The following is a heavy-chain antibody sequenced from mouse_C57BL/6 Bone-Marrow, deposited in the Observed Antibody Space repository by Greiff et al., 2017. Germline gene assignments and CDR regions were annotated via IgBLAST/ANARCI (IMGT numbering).Heavy chain of an antibody. V-gene: IGHV1-81*01. J-gene: IGHJ3*01. CDR1: GYTFTSYG. CDR2: IYPRSGNT. CDR3: ARQLRLTSFAY. D-gene: IGHD3-2*02. Sequence: VQLQQSGAELARPGASVKLSCKASGYTFTSYGISWVKQRTGQGLEWIGEIYPRSGNTYYNEKFKGKATLTADKSSSTAYMELRSLTSEDSAVYFCARQLRLTSFAYWGQGTLVTVSA.